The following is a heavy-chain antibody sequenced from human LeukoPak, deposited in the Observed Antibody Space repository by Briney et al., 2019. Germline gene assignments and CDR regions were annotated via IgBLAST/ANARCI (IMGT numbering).Heavy chain of an antibody. CDR3: AGHNDYSDYLTWSLNF. D-gene: IGHD4-11*01. CDR2: IYRGGST. Sequence: GGSLRLSCAASGFTVSSNYMSWVRQAPGKGLEWVSIIYRGGSTYYADSVKGRFTISRDNSKNTLYLQMNSLRAEDTAVYYCAGHNDYSDYLTWSLNFWGQGTLVTVSS. J-gene: IGHJ4*02. CDR1: GFTVSSNY. V-gene: IGHV3-53*01.